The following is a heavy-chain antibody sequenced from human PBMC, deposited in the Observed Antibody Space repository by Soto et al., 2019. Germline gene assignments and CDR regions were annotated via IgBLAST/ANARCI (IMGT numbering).Heavy chain of an antibody. CDR3: VREGREWLFGIDY. Sequence: PSETLSLTCTVSGGSISSYYWSWIRQPPGKGLEWIGYIYYSGSTNYNPSLKSRVTISVDTSKNQFSLKLSSVTAADTAVYYCVREGREWLFGIDYWGKGTLVTVAS. V-gene: IGHV4-59*01. CDR1: GGSISSYY. CDR2: IYYSGST. J-gene: IGHJ4*02. D-gene: IGHD3-3*01.